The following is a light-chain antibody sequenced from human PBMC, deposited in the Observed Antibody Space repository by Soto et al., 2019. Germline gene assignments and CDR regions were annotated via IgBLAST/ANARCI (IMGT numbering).Light chain of an antibody. V-gene: IGLV2-14*03. CDR1: SSDVGGYNY. CDR2: DVS. J-gene: IGLJ1*01. Sequence: QSVLTQPPSASGSPGQSVTISCTGTSSDVGGYNYVSWNQHHPGKAPKLMIYDVSNRPSGVSNRFSGSKSGNTASLTISGLQAEDEADYYCSSYTSSSTSYVFGTGTKVTVL. CDR3: SSYTSSSTSYV.